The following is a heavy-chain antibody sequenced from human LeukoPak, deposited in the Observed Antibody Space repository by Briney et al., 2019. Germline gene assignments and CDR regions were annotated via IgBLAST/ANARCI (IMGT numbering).Heavy chain of an antibody. J-gene: IGHJ4*02. V-gene: IGHV4-30-2*01. D-gene: IGHD4-17*01. CDR3: VRVYGDYEVIDY. Sequence: SETLSLTCAVSGGSISSGGYSWGWIRQPPGKGLEWIGYIYHSGSTYYNPSLKSRVTISVDRSKNQFSLKLSSVTAADTAVYYCVRVYGDYEVIDYWGQGTLVTVSS. CDR1: GGSISSGGYS. CDR2: IYHSGST.